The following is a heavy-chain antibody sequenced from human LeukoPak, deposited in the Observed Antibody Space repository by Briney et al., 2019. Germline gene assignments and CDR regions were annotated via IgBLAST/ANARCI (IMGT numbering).Heavy chain of an antibody. Sequence: PGGSLRLSCAASGFTFSSYAMSWVRQAPGKGLEWVSAISGSGGSTYYADSVKGRFTISRDNSKNTLYLQMNSLRAEDTAVYYCAKGLDSSSWYGWFDPWGQGTLVTVSS. CDR1: GFTFSSYA. V-gene: IGHV3-23*01. CDR2: ISGSGGST. J-gene: IGHJ5*02. CDR3: AKGLDSSSWYGWFDP. D-gene: IGHD6-13*01.